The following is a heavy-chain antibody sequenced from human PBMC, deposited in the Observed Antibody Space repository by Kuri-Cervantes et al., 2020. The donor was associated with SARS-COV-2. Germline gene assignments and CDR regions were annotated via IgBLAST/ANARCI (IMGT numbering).Heavy chain of an antibody. CDR2: INHSGST. Sequence: GSLRLSCAVYGGSFSGYFWNWIRQPPGKGLEWIGEINHSGSTNYNPSLKSRVTISVDTSKNQFSLKLSSVTAADTAVYYCARDRRPIVVVPHYYYGMDVWGQGTTVTVSS. CDR1: GGSFSGYF. J-gene: IGHJ6*02. D-gene: IGHD3-22*01. V-gene: IGHV4-34*01. CDR3: ARDRRPIVVVPHYYYGMDV.